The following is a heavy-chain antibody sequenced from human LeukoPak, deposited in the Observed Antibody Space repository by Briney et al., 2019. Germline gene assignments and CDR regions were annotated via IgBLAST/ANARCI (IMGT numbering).Heavy chain of an antibody. CDR1: GGSISSYY. CDR3: ARARMRLAGRLV. V-gene: IGHV4-59*01. D-gene: IGHD3-16*01. Sequence: SETLSLTCTVSGGSISSYYWRWIRQPPGKGLEWIGYIYYSGSTNYNPSLKSRVTISVDTSKNQFSLKLSSVTAADTAVYYCARARMRLAGRLVWGQGTMVTVSS. CDR2: IYYSGST. J-gene: IGHJ3*01.